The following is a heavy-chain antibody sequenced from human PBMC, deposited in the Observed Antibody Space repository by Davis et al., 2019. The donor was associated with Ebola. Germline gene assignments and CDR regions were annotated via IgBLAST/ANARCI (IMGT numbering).Heavy chain of an antibody. CDR3: AKDEVSSSSVGVLCY. J-gene: IGHJ4*02. D-gene: IGHD6-6*01. CDR1: GFTFSSYG. CDR2: ISYDGSNK. V-gene: IGHV3-30*18. Sequence: GESLKISCAASGFTFSSYGMHWVRQAPGKGLEWVSVISYDGSNKYYADSVKGRFTISRDNSKNTLYLQMNSLRAEDTAVYYCAKDEVSSSSVGVLCYWGQGTLVTVSS.